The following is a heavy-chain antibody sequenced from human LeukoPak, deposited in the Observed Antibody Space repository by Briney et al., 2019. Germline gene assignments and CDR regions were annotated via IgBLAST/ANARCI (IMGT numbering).Heavy chain of an antibody. J-gene: IGHJ4*02. CDR1: GYTFTSYA. CDR3: ARGWGGDCYHVH. CDR2: IYGGNGNT. D-gene: IGHD2-21*02. V-gene: IGHV1-3*01. Sequence: SVKVSCKASGYTFTSYAMHWVRQAPGQRLEWMGWIYGGNGNTKYSQKFQGRVSITRDTSASTVYMELSSLGSEDTAVYYCARGWGGDCYHVHWGQGTLVTVSS.